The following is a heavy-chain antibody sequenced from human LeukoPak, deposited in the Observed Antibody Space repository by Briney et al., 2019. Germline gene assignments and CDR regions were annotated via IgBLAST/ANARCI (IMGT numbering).Heavy chain of an antibody. CDR2: IYSGGST. D-gene: IGHD6-13*01. Sequence: GGSLRLSCAASGFTFSSYAMSWVRQAPAKGLEWVSVIYSGGSTYYADSVKGRFTISRDNSKNTLYLQMNSLRAEDTAVYYCAREPAAGKLDYWGQETLVTVSS. J-gene: IGHJ4*02. CDR3: AREPAAGKLDY. V-gene: IGHV3-53*01. CDR1: GFTFSSYA.